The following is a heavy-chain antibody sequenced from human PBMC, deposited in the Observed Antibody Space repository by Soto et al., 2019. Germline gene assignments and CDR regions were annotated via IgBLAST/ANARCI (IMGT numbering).Heavy chain of an antibody. D-gene: IGHD6-19*01. J-gene: IGHJ6*02. CDR2: SVPIFGTT. CDR3: ARVVAVAGLYNYHGLDV. Sequence: QVQLVQSGAEVKKPGSSVKVSCKVSVGTFSNYAIDWVRLAPGHGLEWMGGSVPIFGTTYYTQQFHGRAKIIEADSTTTAYSEMSRLRSEDRAIYYCARVVAVAGLYNYHGLDVWGQGTAVTVSS. V-gene: IGHV1-69*12. CDR1: VGTFSNYA.